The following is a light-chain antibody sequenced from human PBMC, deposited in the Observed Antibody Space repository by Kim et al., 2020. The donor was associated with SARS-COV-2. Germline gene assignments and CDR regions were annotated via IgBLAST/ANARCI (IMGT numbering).Light chain of an antibody. J-gene: IGLJ3*02. Sequence: GQSITISCTGTSNDVGRYDYVSWYQQHPDEAPKLIIYDVTKRPSGVSVRFSGSKSGNTASLTISGLQAEDEADYYCSSHTSDNTWVFGGGTKVTVL. CDR1: SNDVGRYDY. V-gene: IGLV2-14*03. CDR3: SSHTSDNTWV. CDR2: DVT.